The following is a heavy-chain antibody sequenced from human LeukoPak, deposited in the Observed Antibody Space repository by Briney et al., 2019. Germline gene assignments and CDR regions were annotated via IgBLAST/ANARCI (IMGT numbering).Heavy chain of an antibody. Sequence: GASVKVSCKASGYTFTSYGISWVRQAPGQGLEWMGWISAYNGNTNYAQKLQGRVTMTTDTSTSTAYMELRSLRSDDTAVYYCARDFHMVRGVQVLFRLGYWGQGTLVTVSS. CDR1: GYTFTSYG. V-gene: IGHV1-18*01. D-gene: IGHD3-10*01. J-gene: IGHJ4*02. CDR3: ARDFHMVRGVQVLFRLGY. CDR2: ISAYNGNT.